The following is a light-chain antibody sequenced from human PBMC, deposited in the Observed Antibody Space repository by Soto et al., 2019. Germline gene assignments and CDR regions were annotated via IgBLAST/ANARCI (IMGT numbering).Light chain of an antibody. J-gene: IGKJ1*01. CDR1: QSVGSRW. V-gene: IGKV3-20*01. CDR2: GGS. CDR3: QQYYSSRT. Sequence: EIVLTQSPGTVSLSPGERATLSCRASQSVGSRWLAWYQQKPGQAPRVLIYGGSNRATGIPDRFSGSGSGTDFTLTISRVEPEDFAVYYCQQYYSSRTFGQGTKVEMK.